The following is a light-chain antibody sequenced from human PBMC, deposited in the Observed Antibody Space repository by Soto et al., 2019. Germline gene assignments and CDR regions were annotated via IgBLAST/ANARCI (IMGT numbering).Light chain of an antibody. J-gene: IGKJ1*01. V-gene: IGKV3-20*01. CDR3: PQSAIRPRP. CDR2: GAS. CDR1: QSVSSSY. Sequence: VSLPQEAHATPSFRVSQSVSSSYLAWYQQKPGQAPRLLIYGASSRATGIPDRFSGSGSGTEFTLTIFILQSEDGKRDYCPQSAIRPRPFGQGSIV.